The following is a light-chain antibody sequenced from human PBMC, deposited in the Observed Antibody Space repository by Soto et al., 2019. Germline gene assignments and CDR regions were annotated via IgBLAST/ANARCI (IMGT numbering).Light chain of an antibody. CDR3: AAWDDSLNGWV. CDR2: SNN. Sequence: QSVLTQPPSASGTPGQRVTISCSGSSSNIGSNTVNWYQQLPGTAPKLLIYSNNQRPSEVPDRFSGSKSGTSASLAISGLQSEDEADYYCAAWDDSLNGWVFGGGTKLPVL. J-gene: IGLJ3*02. V-gene: IGLV1-44*01. CDR1: SSNIGSNT.